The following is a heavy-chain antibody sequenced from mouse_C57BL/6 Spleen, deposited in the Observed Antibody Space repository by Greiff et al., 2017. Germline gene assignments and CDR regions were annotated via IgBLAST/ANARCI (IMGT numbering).Heavy chain of an antibody. CDR3: ARRDSAYYDYDDYYAMDY. D-gene: IGHD2-4*01. CDR1: GYTFTGYW. Sequence: QVQLQQSGAELMKPGASVKLSCKATGYTFTGYWIEWVKQRPGHGLEWIGEILPGSGSTNYNEKFKGKATFTADTSSNTAYMQLSSLTTEDSAIYYCARRDSAYYDYDDYYAMDYWGQGTSVTVSS. V-gene: IGHV1-9*01. CDR2: ILPGSGST. J-gene: IGHJ4*01.